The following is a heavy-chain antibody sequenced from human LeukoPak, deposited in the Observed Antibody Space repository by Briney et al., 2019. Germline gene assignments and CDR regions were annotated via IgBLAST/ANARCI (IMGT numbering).Heavy chain of an antibody. CDR3: ARVGYTSGWLRN. CDR2: IYTGGTT. J-gene: IGHJ4*02. CDR1: GFTVSSNY. D-gene: IGHD6-19*01. Sequence: PGGSLRLSCAVSGFTVSSNYMSWVRQAPGKGLEWVSVIYTGGTTYYADSVKGRFTISRDNSKNTLYLQMNSLRAEDTAVYYCARVGYTSGWLRNWGQGTLLTVSS. V-gene: IGHV3-66*01.